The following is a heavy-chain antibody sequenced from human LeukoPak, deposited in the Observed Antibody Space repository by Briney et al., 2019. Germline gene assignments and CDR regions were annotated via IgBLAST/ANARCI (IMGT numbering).Heavy chain of an antibody. D-gene: IGHD1-1*01. CDR2: INHSGST. J-gene: IGHJ5*02. CDR1: GDSFNEYY. V-gene: IGHV4-34*01. CDR3: ARERASNNYYNYFDP. Sequence: SKTLSLTCAVYGDSFNEYYWSWVRQPPGKALEWIGEINHSGSTNYNPSLKSRVTISVDKSLRQFFLRLSPVTAADTAVYYCARERASNNYYNYFDPWGRGPRSPSPQ.